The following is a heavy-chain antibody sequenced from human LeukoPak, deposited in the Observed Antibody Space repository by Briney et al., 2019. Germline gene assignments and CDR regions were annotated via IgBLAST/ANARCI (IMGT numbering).Heavy chain of an antibody. Sequence: TSETLSLTCTVSGGSISSYYWSWIRQPPGKGLEWIGYIYYSGSTNYNPSLKSRVTISVDTPKNQFSLKLSSVTAADTAVYYCARASGYYYDSSGYYYEGAHFDYWGQGTLVTVSS. CDR2: IYYSGST. D-gene: IGHD3-22*01. V-gene: IGHV4-59*01. J-gene: IGHJ4*02. CDR3: ARASGYYYDSSGYYYEGAHFDY. CDR1: GGSISSYY.